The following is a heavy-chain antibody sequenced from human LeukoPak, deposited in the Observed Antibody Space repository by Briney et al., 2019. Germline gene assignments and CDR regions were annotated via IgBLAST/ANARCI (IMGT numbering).Heavy chain of an antibody. V-gene: IGHV3-NL1*01. D-gene: IGHD3-3*01. Sequence: GGSLRLSCAASGFTFSSYGMHWVRQAPGKGLEWVSVIYSGGSTYYADSVKGRFTISRDNSKNTLYLQMNSLRAEDTAVYYCARGRDYDFWSGYQAYWGKGTLVTVSS. CDR1: GFTFSSYG. J-gene: IGHJ4*02. CDR3: ARGRDYDFWSGYQAY. CDR2: IYSGGST.